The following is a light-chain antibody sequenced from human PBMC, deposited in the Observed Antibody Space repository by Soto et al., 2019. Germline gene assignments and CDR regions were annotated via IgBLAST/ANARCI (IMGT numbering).Light chain of an antibody. Sequence: QSALTQPASVSGSPGQSITISCTGTSSDVGGYNYVSWYQHHPGKAPKLMIYDVTNRPSGVSNRFSGSKSGNTASLTISGLQAEDEADYYCRSYTSSSTLLLFGGGTKLTVL. CDR3: RSYTSSSTLLL. V-gene: IGLV2-14*01. CDR2: DVT. CDR1: SSDVGGYNY. J-gene: IGLJ2*01.